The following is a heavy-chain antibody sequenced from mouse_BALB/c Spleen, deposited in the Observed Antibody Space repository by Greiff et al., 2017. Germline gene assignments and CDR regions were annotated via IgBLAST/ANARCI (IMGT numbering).Heavy chain of an antibody. D-gene: IGHD2-1*01. V-gene: IGHV5-9-3*01. CDR1: GFTFSSYA. Sequence: EVKLVESGGGLVKPGGSLKLSCAASGFTFSSYAMSWVRQTPEKRLEWVATISSGGSYTYYPDSVKGRFTISRDNAKNTLYLQMSSLRSEDTAMYYCARSSTDYWGQGTTLTVSS. CDR3: ARSSTDY. CDR2: ISSGGSYT. J-gene: IGHJ2*01.